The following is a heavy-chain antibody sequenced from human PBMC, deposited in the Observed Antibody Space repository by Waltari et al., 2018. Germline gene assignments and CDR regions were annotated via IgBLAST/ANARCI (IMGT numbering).Heavy chain of an antibody. D-gene: IGHD2-15*01. CDR1: GGSISSGGYY. Sequence: QVQLQESGPGLVKPSQTLSLTCTVSGGSISSGGYYWSWIRQHPGKGLEWIGYIDYSGSTYYNPSRKSLVTISVDTSKNQFSLKLSSVTAADTAVYYCARVVGGSTGWFDPWGQGTLVTVSS. CDR2: IDYSGST. J-gene: IGHJ5*02. CDR3: ARVVGGSTGWFDP. V-gene: IGHV4-31*01.